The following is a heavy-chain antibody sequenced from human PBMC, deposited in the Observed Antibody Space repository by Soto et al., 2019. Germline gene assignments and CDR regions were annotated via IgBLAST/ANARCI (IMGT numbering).Heavy chain of an antibody. J-gene: IGHJ4*02. D-gene: IGHD6-19*01. CDR1: GFTFGSYA. V-gene: IGHV3-23*01. Sequence: GGSLRLSCAASGFTFGSYAMSWVCQAPGKGLEWVSAISGSGGSTYYADSVKGRFTISRDNSKNTLYLQMNSLRAEDTAVYYCAKLIAVAGPFDYWGQGTLVTVSS. CDR3: AKLIAVAGPFDY. CDR2: ISGSGGST.